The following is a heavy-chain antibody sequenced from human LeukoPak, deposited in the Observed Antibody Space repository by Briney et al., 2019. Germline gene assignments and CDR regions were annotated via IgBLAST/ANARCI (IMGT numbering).Heavy chain of an antibody. CDR2: INHSGST. J-gene: IGHJ6*02. V-gene: IGHV4-34*01. Sequence: SETLSLTCAVYGGSFSGYYWSWIRQPPGKGLEWIGEINHSGSTNYNPSLKSRVTISVDTSKNQFSLKLSSVTAADTAVYYCAKDMGQLYDFWSGYLGPYYYYGMDVWGQGTTVTVSS. CDR3: AKDMGQLYDFWSGYLGPYYYYGMDV. D-gene: IGHD3-3*01. CDR1: GGSFSGYY.